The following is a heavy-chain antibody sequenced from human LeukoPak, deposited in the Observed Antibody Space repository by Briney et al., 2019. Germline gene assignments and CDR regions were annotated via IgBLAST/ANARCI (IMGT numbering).Heavy chain of an antibody. CDR3: ARVRWGDYYDSSGLDY. D-gene: IGHD3-22*01. CDR1: GYTFTIYG. V-gene: IGHV1-18*01. J-gene: IGHJ4*02. Sequence: ASVTVSCKASGYTFTIYGISWVRQAPGQGLEWMGWISAYNGNTNYAQKLQGRVTMTSDTSTSTAYMELRSLRSDDTAVYYCARVRWGDYYDSSGLDYWGQGTLVTVSS. CDR2: ISAYNGNT.